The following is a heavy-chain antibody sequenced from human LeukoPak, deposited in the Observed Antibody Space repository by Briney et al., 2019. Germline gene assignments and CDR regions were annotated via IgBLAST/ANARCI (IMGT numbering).Heavy chain of an antibody. J-gene: IGHJ3*02. Sequence: GGSLRLSCAASGFTFSSYGMHWVRQAPGKGLEWVAVIWYDGSNKYYADSVKGRFTISRDNSKNTLYLQMNSLRAEDTAVYYCAREGVAVAGASAFDIWGQGTMVTVSS. D-gene: IGHD6-19*01. CDR3: AREGVAVAGASAFDI. V-gene: IGHV3-33*01. CDR2: IWYDGSNK. CDR1: GFTFSSYG.